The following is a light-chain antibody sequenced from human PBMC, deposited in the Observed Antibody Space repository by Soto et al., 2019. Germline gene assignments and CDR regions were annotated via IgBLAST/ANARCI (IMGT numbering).Light chain of an antibody. V-gene: IGLV1-47*02. CDR3: SSYTSSRKV. CDR2: ANS. CDR1: NSNFGNSD. J-gene: IGLJ1*01. Sequence: SVLTQPPSASGPPGQRVPISCSGTNSNFGNSDVYWYRQVPGTAPKLLIYANSQRPSGVPDRFSGSKSGTSASLAISGLRSEDEADYYCSSYTSSRKVFGTGTKLTVL.